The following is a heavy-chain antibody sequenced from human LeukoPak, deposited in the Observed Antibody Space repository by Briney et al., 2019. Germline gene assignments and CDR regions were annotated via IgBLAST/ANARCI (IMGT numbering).Heavy chain of an antibody. CDR1: GFTFTSFG. CDR2: VTSTSAI. Sequence: GGSLRLSCAASGFTFTSFGMSWVRQAPGKGLEWISCVTSTSAICYADSVKGRFTISRDSAKNSLYLQMNSLRAEDTAVYYCARDRDYRDAGSFDFWGQGTLVTVSS. V-gene: IGHV3-48*03. D-gene: IGHD4-17*01. CDR3: ARDRDYRDAGSFDF. J-gene: IGHJ4*02.